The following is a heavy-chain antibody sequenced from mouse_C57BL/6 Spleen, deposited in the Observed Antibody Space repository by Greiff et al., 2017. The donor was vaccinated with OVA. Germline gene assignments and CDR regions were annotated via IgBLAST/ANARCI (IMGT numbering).Heavy chain of an antibody. V-gene: IGHV1-59*01. Sequence: QVQLQQPGAELVRPGTSVKLSCKASGYTFTSYWMHWVKQRPGQGLEWIGVIDPSDSYTNYNQKFKGKATLTVDTSSSTAYMQLSSLTSEDSAVYYCARKDYGSSYDYWGKGTTLTVSS. J-gene: IGHJ2*01. CDR2: IDPSDSYT. CDR1: GYTFTSYW. CDR3: ARKDYGSSYDY. D-gene: IGHD1-1*01.